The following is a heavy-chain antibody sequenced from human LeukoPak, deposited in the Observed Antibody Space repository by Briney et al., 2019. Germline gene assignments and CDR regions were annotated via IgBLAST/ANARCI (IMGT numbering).Heavy chain of an antibody. J-gene: IGHJ2*01. D-gene: IGHD6-19*01. CDR2: INHSGST. CDR3: ARDYSSGWYIAPRRNWYFDL. Sequence: SSETLSLTCAVYGGSFSDYYWSWIRQPPGKGLEWTGEINHSGSTNYSPSLKSRVTISADTSKNQFSLKLSSVTAADTAVYYCARDYSSGWYIAPRRNWYFDLWGRGTLVTVSS. CDR1: GGSFSDYY. V-gene: IGHV4-34*01.